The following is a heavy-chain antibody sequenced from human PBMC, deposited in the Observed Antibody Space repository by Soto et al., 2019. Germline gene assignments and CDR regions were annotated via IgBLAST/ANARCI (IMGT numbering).Heavy chain of an antibody. V-gene: IGHV3-23*01. CDR2: ISGIGGST. Sequence: GVLKPSCAGSGFTFSSYSMIWVLQAPGKGLEWVSAISGIGGSTYYADSVKGRFTISRDNSKNTLYLQMNSLRAEDTAVYYCAKDIYYSDSSGPPAYWGQGTLVTVSS. CDR1: GFTFSSYS. D-gene: IGHD3-22*01. J-gene: IGHJ4*02. CDR3: AKDIYYSDSSGPPAY.